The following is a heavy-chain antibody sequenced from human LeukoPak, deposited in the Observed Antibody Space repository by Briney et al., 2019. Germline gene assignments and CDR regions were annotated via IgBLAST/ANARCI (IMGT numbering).Heavy chain of an antibody. CDR2: IYYSGST. D-gene: IGHD2-15*01. J-gene: IGHJ5*02. V-gene: IGHV4-39*01. CDR1: GGSISSSSSY. CDR3: ARQRVGYCSGGSCYGGNWFDP. Sequence: PSETLSLTCTVSGGSISSSSSYWGWIRQPPGKGLEWIGSIYYSGSTYYNPSLKSRVTISVDTSKNQFSLKLSSVTAADTAVYYCARQRVGYCSGGSCYGGNWFDPWGQGTLVTVSS.